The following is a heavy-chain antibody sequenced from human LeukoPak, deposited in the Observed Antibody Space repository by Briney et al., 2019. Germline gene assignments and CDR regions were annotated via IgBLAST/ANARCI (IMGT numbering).Heavy chain of an antibody. J-gene: IGHJ6*03. V-gene: IGHV4-61*02. CDR3: ARAVYGDYRGYYYYMDV. D-gene: IGHD4-17*01. Sequence: SQTLSLTCTVSGGSISSGSYYWSWIRQPAGKGLEWIGRIYTSGSTNYNPSLKSRVTISVDTSKNQFSLKLSSVTAADTAAYYCARAVYGDYRGYYYYMDVWGKGTTVTVSS. CDR2: IYTSGST. CDR1: GGSISSGSYY.